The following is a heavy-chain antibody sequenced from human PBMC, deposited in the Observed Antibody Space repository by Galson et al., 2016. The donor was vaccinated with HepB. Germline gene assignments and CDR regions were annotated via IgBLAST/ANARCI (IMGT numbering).Heavy chain of an antibody. CDR3: VKEGVRLYYFDQ. J-gene: IGHJ4*02. V-gene: IGHV3-30*02. D-gene: IGHD2/OR15-2a*01. CDR2: ILYDGRNK. CDR1: GFNFHSYG. Sequence: SLRLSCAASGFNFHSYGMHWVRQAPGKGLEWVAVILYDGRNKYYADSVKGRFTLSRDNSKNTVSLQMNSLRPEDTAVYYCVKEGVRLYYFDQWGQGTLVTVSS.